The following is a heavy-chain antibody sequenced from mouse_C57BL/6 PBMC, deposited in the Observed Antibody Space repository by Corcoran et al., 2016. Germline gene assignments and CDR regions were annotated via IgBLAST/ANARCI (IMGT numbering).Heavy chain of an antibody. CDR3: AALYYGYDLYYFDY. D-gene: IGHD2-2*01. V-gene: IGHV14-3*01. J-gene: IGHJ2*01. CDR2: IDPANGNT. CDR1: GFNIKHNY. Sequence: EVQLQQSVAELVRPGASVKLSCTASGFNIKHNYMHWVKQRPEQGLEWIGRIDPANGNTKYAPKFQGKATITADTSSNTAYLRLSSLTSEDTAIYYCAALYYGYDLYYFDYWGQGTTLTVSS.